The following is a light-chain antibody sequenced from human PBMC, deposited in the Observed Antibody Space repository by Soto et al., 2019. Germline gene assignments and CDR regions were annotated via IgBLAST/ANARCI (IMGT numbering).Light chain of an antibody. Sequence: EIVLTQSPATLSLSPGGRATLSCSASQSVSTFLAWYQLKPGQAPRLLIYDASNRASGIPARFSGSGSGTDFTLTISSLEPEDFALYYCQQRSSWPRTFGQGTKVDIK. J-gene: IGKJ1*01. CDR1: QSVSTF. V-gene: IGKV3-11*01. CDR3: QQRSSWPRT. CDR2: DAS.